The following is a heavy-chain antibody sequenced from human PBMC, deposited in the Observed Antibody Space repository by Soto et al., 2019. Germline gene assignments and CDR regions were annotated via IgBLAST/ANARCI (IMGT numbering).Heavy chain of an antibody. D-gene: IGHD6-25*01. Sequence: PSETLSLTCGVSGYSISSDYYWGWIRQPPGKGLEWIGSIYHSGTTYYDPSLKGRVSISIDIPENQFSLRLNSVTAADTAVYYCARVSPSGWNSVDYCDPGTLVTVSS. V-gene: IGHV4-38-2*01. J-gene: IGHJ4*02. CDR3: ARVSPSGWNSVDY. CDR2: IYHSGTT. CDR1: GYSISSDYY.